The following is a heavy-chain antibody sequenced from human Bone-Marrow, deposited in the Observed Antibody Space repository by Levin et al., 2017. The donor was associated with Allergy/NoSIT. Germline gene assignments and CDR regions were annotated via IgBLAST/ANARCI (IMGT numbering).Heavy chain of an antibody. V-gene: IGHV3-21*01. CDR3: ARDSLDWDIVVVAVTGDDNFYGMDV. CDR1: GFSFSSYS. D-gene: IGHD2-2*01. Sequence: GGSLRLSCAASGFSFSSYSMSWVRQAPGKGLEWVSSVSRSGSSIYYADSMRGRLTISRDNAKSSLSLHMSGLRADDTAVYYCARDSLDWDIVVVAVTGDDNFYGMDVWGQGTTVTVSS. CDR2: VSRSGSSI. J-gene: IGHJ6*02.